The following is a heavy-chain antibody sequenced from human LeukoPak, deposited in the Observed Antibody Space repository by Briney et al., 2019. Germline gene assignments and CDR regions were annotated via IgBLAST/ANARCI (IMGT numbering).Heavy chain of an antibody. CDR1: GFTVSSNY. V-gene: IGHV3-53*05. CDR2: IYSGGST. CDR3: ARARRSGGITMVRGVKDRGWFDS. D-gene: IGHD3-10*01. Sequence: PGGSLRLSCAASGFTVSSNYMSWVRQAPGKGLEWVSVIYSGGSTYYADSVKGRFTISRDNSKNTLYLQMNSLRTEDTAVFYCARARRSGGITMVRGVKDRGWFDSWGQGILVTVSS. J-gene: IGHJ5*01.